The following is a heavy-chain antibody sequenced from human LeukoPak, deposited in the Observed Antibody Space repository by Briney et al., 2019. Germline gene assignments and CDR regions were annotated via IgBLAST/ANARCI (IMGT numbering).Heavy chain of an antibody. D-gene: IGHD5-18*01. J-gene: IGHJ5*02. V-gene: IGHV3-9*01. Sequence: GRSLRLSCAASGFTFDDYAMHWVRQAPGKGLEWVSGMSWNSGSIGYADSVKGRFTISRDNAKNSLYLQMNSLRAEDTALYYCAKGRSRGYSYGFIFPWGQGTLVTVSS. CDR1: GFTFDDYA. CDR2: MSWNSGSI. CDR3: AKGRSRGYSYGFIFP.